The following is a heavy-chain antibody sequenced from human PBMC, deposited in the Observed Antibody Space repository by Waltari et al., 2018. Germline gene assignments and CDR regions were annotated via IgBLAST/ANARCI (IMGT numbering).Heavy chain of an antibody. V-gene: IGHV3-21*01. CDR3: ARGDGSSGLDY. Sequence: EVQLVESGGGLVKPGGSLRLSCAAPGFTFGNYRMNWVRQAPGKGLEWVSFISSSTSYINYADSVRGRFTISRDNARNSLYLQMNSLRADDTAVYYCARGDGSSGLDYWGQGILVTVSS. J-gene: IGHJ4*02. CDR2: ISSSTSYI. CDR1: GFTFGNYR. D-gene: IGHD6-19*01.